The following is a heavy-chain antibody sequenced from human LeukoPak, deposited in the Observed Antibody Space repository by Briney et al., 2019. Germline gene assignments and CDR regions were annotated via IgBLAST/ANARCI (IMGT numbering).Heavy chain of an antibody. J-gene: IGHJ6*03. CDR3: ARVQNWNDHNYYYMDV. V-gene: IGHV4-34*01. CDR2: INHSGST. Sequence: SETLSLTCAVYGGSFSGYYWSWIRQPPGKGLEWIGEINHSGSTNYNPSLKSRVTISVDTSKNQFSLKLSSVTAADTAVYYCARVQNWNDHNYYYMDVWGKGTTVTVSS. D-gene: IGHD1-1*01. CDR1: GGSFSGYY.